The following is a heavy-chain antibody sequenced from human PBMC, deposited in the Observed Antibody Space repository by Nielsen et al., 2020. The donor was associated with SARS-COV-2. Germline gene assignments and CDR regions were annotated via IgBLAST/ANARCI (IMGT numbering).Heavy chain of an antibody. CDR1: GFTFSSYA. CDR3: ARDMIAVAGNYFQH. V-gene: IGHV3-30-3*01. Sequence: LSLTCAASGFTFSSYAMHWVRQAPGKGLEWVAVISYDGSNKYYADSVKGRFTISRDNSKNTLYLQMNGLRAEDTAVYYCARDMIAVAGNYFQHWGQGTLVTVSS. CDR2: ISYDGSNK. D-gene: IGHD6-19*01. J-gene: IGHJ1*01.